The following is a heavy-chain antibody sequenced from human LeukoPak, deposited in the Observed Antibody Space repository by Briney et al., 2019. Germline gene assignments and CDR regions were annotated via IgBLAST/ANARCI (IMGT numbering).Heavy chain of an antibody. CDR3: ARDYDFWSGYYSPTRGYFGY. V-gene: IGHV3-21*01. D-gene: IGHD3-3*01. Sequence: PGGSLRLSCAASGFTFSIYSMSWVRLAPGKGLEWVASITSSSSFIYYADSVKGRSTISRDNSKNTLYLQMDSLRAEDTAVYYCARDYDFWSGYYSPTRGYFGYWGQGTLVTVSS. CDR2: ITSSSSFI. CDR1: GFTFSIYS. J-gene: IGHJ4*02.